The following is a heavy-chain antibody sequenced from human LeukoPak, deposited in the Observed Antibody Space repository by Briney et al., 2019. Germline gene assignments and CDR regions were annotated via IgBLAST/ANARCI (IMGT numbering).Heavy chain of an antibody. V-gene: IGHV4-59*08. CDR3: ARHPSPSAVTTRFDP. CDR2: IYYSGST. J-gene: IGHJ5*02. Sequence: SETLSLTCTVSGGSISGYYWSWIRQPPGKGLEWIGYIYYSGSTNYNPSLKRRVTISLDTSKNQFSLKLSSVAAADTAVYYCARHPSPSAVTTRFDPWGQGTQVTVSS. CDR1: GGSISGYY. D-gene: IGHD4-17*01.